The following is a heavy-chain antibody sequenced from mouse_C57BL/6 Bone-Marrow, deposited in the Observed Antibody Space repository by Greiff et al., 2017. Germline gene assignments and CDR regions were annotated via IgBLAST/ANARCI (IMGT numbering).Heavy chain of an antibody. Sequence: VQLQQPGAELVMPGASVKLSCKASGYTFTSYWMHWVKQRPGQGLEWIGEIDPSDSYTNYNQKFKGKSTLTVDKSSSTAYMQLSSRTSEDSAVYYCARRDWDWYFDVWGTGTTVTVSS. D-gene: IGHD4-1*01. V-gene: IGHV1-69*01. J-gene: IGHJ1*03. CDR2: IDPSDSYT. CDR1: GYTFTSYW. CDR3: ARRDWDWYFDV.